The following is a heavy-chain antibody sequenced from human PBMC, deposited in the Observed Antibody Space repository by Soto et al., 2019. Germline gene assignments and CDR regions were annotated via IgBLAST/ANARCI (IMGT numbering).Heavy chain of an antibody. V-gene: IGHV4-34*01. CDR1: GGSFSGYY. CDR3: AGQLDSSSSGGADY. CDR2: INHSGST. J-gene: IGHJ4*02. Sequence: SETLSLTCVVYGGSFSGYYWSWIRQPPGKGLEWIGEINHSGSTNYNPSLKSRVTISVDTSKNQFSLKLSSVTAADTAVYYCAGQLDSSSSGGADYWGQGTLVTVSS. D-gene: IGHD6-6*01.